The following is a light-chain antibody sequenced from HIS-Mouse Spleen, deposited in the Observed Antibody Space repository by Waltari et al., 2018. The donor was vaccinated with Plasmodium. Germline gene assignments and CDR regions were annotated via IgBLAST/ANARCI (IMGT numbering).Light chain of an antibody. CDR3: YSTDSSGNHRV. J-gene: IGLJ3*02. V-gene: IGLV3-10*01. CDR1: ALPKKY. CDR2: ADS. Sequence: SYELTQPPSVSVSPGQTARITCSGDALPKKYAYWYQQKSGQAPVLVIYADSKRPSGIPERFDGSSSGKMATLTIRGAQVEDEADYYCYSTDSSGNHRVFGGGTKLTVL.